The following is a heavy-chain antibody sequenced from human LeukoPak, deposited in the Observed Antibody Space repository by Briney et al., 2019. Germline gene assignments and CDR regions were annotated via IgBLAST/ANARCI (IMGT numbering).Heavy chain of an antibody. CDR1: GFAFNTYA. CDR3: AREIFGSGSCPDF. CDR2: IWHDGSHK. V-gene: IGHV3-33*01. Sequence: GGSLRLSCAASGFAFNTYAMHWVRQAPGQGPEWVALIWHDGSHKFYSNSVRGQFTISRDNSKNTVSLQMNNLRPEDTAVYYCAREIFGSGSCPDFWGQGTLVTVSS. J-gene: IGHJ4*02. D-gene: IGHD3-10*01.